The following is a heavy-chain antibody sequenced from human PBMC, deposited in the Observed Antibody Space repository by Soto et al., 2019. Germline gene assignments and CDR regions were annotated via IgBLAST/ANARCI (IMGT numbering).Heavy chain of an antibody. D-gene: IGHD1-1*01. V-gene: IGHV1-69*02. CDR3: ARSGAGTTRYGMDV. Sequence: VQLVQSGAEVKKPGSSVKVSCKASGGTFSSYTISWVRQAPGQGLEWMGRIIPILGIANYAQKFQGRVTXXAXKXXSTAYMELSSLRSEDTAVYYCARSGAGTTRYGMDVWGQGTTVTVSS. J-gene: IGHJ6*02. CDR1: GGTFSSYT. CDR2: IIPILGIA.